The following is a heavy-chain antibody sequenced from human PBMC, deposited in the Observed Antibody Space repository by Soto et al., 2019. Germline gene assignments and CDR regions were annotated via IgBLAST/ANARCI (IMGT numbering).Heavy chain of an antibody. J-gene: IGHJ4*02. V-gene: IGHV3-23*01. CDR2: ISASAYST. CDR1: GFIFSSYA. D-gene: IGHD6-19*01. CDR3: ASGRRGGAWFWFDC. Sequence: PGGSLRLSCAASGFIFSSYAMTWVRQAPGKGLEWVSSISASAYSTYYADSVKGRFTISRDNSKNTLYLQMNSLRAEDTAVYSCASGRRGGAWFWFDCWGQGTLVTVSS.